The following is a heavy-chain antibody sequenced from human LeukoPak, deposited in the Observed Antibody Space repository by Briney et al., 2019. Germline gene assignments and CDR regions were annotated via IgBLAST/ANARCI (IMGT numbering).Heavy chain of an antibody. V-gene: IGHV3-23*01. Sequence: GGSLRLSCAVSGTTLSNYGMSWVRQAPGKGLDWVAGISDSGGRTNYADSVKGRFTISRDNPKNTLYLQMNSLRVEDTAVYFCAKRGVVIRVILVGFHKEANYFDSWGQGALVTVSS. D-gene: IGHD3-22*01. J-gene: IGHJ4*02. CDR3: AKRGVVIRVILVGFHKEANYFDS. CDR1: GTTLSNYG. CDR2: ISDSGGRT.